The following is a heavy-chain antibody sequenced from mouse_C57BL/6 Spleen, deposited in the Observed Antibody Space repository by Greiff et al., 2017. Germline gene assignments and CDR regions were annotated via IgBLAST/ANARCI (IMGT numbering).Heavy chain of an antibody. J-gene: IGHJ1*03. CDR2: ISSGSSTI. V-gene: IGHV5-17*01. CDR3: ARCGYYGYFDV. Sequence: EVKLVESGGGLVKPGGSLKLSCAASGFTFSDYGMHWVRQAPEKGLEWVAYISSGSSTIYYADTVKGRFTISRDNAKHTLFLQMTSLRSEDTAMYYCARCGYYGYFDVWGTGTTVTVSA. CDR1: GFTFSDYG. D-gene: IGHD2-2*01.